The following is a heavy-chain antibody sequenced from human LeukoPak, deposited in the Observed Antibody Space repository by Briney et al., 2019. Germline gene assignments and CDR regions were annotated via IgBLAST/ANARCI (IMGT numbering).Heavy chain of an antibody. J-gene: IGHJ4*02. CDR1: EYTLTELP. D-gene: IGHD2-21*02. CDR3: ATGDPFCGGDCYSPFDY. Sequence: ASLKLSCKASEYTLTELPMHSVRQAPGKGLEWVAGFDPDHGKTIYAQKLKGRVTMSEDTSTNTAYMEMSSLRAEDTAVYYCATGDPFCGGDCYSPFDYWGQGTLVTVSS. V-gene: IGHV1-24*01. CDR2: FDPDHGKT.